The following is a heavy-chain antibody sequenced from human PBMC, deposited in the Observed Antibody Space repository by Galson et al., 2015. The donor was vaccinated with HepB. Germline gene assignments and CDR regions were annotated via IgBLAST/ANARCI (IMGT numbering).Heavy chain of an antibody. CDR1: GFTYSSHW. CDR3: SRGRADGWLQFGY. J-gene: IGHJ4*02. D-gene: IGHD5-24*01. Sequence: SLRLSCAASGFTYSSHWMNWVRQAPGEGLEWVANIKQDGSEKYYVESVKGRFTISSDNAKKSLYLQMNSDRAEDTAVYYCSRGRADGWLQFGYWGQGTLVTVSS. V-gene: IGHV3-7*01. CDR2: IKQDGSEK.